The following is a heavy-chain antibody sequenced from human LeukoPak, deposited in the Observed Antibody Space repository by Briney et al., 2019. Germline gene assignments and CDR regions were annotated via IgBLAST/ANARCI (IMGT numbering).Heavy chain of an antibody. CDR2: ITPDGSGN. Sequence: GGSLRLSCAASGFAFSDFWMTWVRQAPGKGLEWVADITPDGSGNHYVDSVKGRFTISRDNSKNTLYLQMNSLRAEDTAVYYCARESGGYSYGLNWFDPWGQGTLVTVSS. D-gene: IGHD5-18*01. J-gene: IGHJ5*02. V-gene: IGHV3-7*01. CDR1: GFAFSDFW. CDR3: ARESGGYSYGLNWFDP.